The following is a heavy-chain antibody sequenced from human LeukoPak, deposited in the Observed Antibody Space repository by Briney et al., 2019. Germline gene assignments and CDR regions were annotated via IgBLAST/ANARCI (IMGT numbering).Heavy chain of an antibody. CDR2: ISSSSSYI. CDR3: AVGTRSY. D-gene: IGHD2-2*01. CDR1: GVTFSSDE. V-gene: IGHV3-21*01. J-gene: IGHJ4*02. Sequence: GGSLRLSCAASGVTFSSDEMNWVRQAPGKGLEWVSSISSSSSYIYYADAVKGRFTISRDNAKNSLYLQMNSLRAEDTAVYYCAVGTRSYWGQGTLVTVSS.